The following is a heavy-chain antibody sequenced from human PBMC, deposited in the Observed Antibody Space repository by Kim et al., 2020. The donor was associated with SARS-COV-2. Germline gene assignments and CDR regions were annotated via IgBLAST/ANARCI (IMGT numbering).Heavy chain of an antibody. Sequence: TNYTPSLKSRVTISVDTSKNQFSLKLSSVTAADTAVYYCARGQMATYIQGWGQGTLVTVSS. J-gene: IGHJ4*02. D-gene: IGHD5-12*01. CDR2: T. CDR3: ARGQMATYIQG. V-gene: IGHV4-59*09.